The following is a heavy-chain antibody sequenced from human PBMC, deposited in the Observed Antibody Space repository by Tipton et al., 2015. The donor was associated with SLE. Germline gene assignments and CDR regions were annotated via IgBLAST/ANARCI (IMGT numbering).Heavy chain of an antibody. V-gene: IGHV4-38-2*01. Sequence: TLSLTCAVSGHSISTDYYWGWLRQPPGKGLEWFGSIYHSGTIYYNPSLKSRVTLSVDTSENQFSLKLSSVTAADTAVYYCARCLLRKFDGLPRARPRAFDIWGQGTMVTVSS. D-gene: IGHD3-9*01. CDR1: GHSISTDYY. CDR3: ARCLLRKFDGLPRARPRAFDI. CDR2: IYHSGTI. J-gene: IGHJ3*02.